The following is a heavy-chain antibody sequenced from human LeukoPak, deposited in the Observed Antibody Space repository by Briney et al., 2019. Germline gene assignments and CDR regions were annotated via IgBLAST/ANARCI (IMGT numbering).Heavy chain of an antibody. CDR1: GFIFSGYY. V-gene: IGHV1-2*02. D-gene: IGHD1-26*01. CDR3: ARGAGTGYDYYYGMDV. CDR2: INPKTGRT. J-gene: IGHJ6*02. Sequence: ASVKVSCKASGFIFSGYYLHWLRRVPGQGLEWMGWINPKTGRTDYAEKPQGRVVMTRDTSVNTVFLELSGLTSDDTAIYFCARGAGTGYDYYYGMDVWGQGTAVTVSS.